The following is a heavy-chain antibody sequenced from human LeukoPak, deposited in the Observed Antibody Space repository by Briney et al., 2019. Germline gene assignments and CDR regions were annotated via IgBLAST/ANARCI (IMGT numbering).Heavy chain of an antibody. J-gene: IGHJ4*02. Sequence: SETLSLTCTVSGGSISSYYWSWIRQPAGKGLEWIGRIYTSGSTNYNPSLKSRVTMSVDTSKNQFSLKLCSVTAEDTAVYYCARHEESSGYPASFDYWGQGTLVTVSS. V-gene: IGHV4-4*07. CDR3: ARHEESSGYPASFDY. CDR1: GGSISSYY. D-gene: IGHD3-22*01. CDR2: IYTSGST.